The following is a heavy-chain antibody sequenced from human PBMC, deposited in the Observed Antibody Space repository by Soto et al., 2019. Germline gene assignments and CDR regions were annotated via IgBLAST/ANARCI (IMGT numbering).Heavy chain of an antibody. J-gene: IGHJ4*02. D-gene: IGHD5-12*01. CDR3: ARATSVDAY. V-gene: IGHV3-7*01. CDR1: GFACSGYR. CDR2: IKQDGSEK. Sequence: EVQLVESGGDLVQPGGSLRLSCAASGFACSGYRMSWVRQAPGKGLEGVANIKQDGSEKYYVDSVKGRFTISRDNAKNSLYLQMNSLRVEDTAVYYCARATSVDAYWGQGTLVTVSS.